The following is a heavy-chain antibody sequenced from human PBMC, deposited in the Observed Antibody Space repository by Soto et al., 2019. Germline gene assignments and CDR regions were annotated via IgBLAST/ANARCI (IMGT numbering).Heavy chain of an antibody. CDR3: AKDLIGAYQLPPFHYYGMDV. CDR2: ISGSGGST. V-gene: IGHV3-23*01. J-gene: IGHJ6*02. CDR1: GFTFSSYA. D-gene: IGHD2-2*01. Sequence: GVLRLSCAASGFTFSSYAMSWVRQAPGKGLEWVSAISGSGGSTYYADSVKGRFTISRDNSKNTLYLQMNSLRAEDTAVYYCAKDLIGAYQLPPFHYYGMDVWGQGTTVTVSS.